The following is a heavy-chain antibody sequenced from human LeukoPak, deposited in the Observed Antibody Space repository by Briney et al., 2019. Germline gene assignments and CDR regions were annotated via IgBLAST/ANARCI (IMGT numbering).Heavy chain of an antibody. J-gene: IGHJ6*04. CDR1: GFSSSIYW. Sequence: GGSLRLSCFASGFSSSIYWMHWVRQAPGKGLEWVSYISSSGSTIYYADSVKGRFTISRDNAKNSLYLQMNSLRAEDTAVYYCAELGITMIGGVWGKGTTVTISS. D-gene: IGHD3-10*02. V-gene: IGHV3-48*04. CDR3: AELGITMIGGV. CDR2: ISSSGSTI.